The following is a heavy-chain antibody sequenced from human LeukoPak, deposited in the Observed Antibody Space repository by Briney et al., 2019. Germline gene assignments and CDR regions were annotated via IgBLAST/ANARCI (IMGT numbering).Heavy chain of an antibody. CDR1: GFTFSSYS. D-gene: IGHD2-21*02. J-gene: IGHJ4*02. Sequence: GGSLSLSCAASGFTFSSYSMNWVRQAPGKGLEWVSSISSSSKYIYDADSVKGRFTVSRDNAKNSLYLQMNSLRAEDTAVYYCARDYLYCGGDCFVDDWGQGTLVTVSS. CDR2: ISSSSKYI. CDR3: ARDYLYCGGDCFVDD. V-gene: IGHV3-21*01.